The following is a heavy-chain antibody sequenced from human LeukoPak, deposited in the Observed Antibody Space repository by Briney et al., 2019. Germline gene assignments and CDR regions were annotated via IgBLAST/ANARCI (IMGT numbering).Heavy chain of an antibody. CDR3: ARERQNRFDY. J-gene: IGHJ4*02. V-gene: IGHV3-30-3*01. CDR1: GFTFSSYA. CDR2: ISYDGSNK. Sequence: GRSLRLSCAASGFTFSSYAMHWVRQAPGKGLEWEAVISYDGSNKYYADSVKGRFTISRDNSKNTLYLQMNSLRAEDTAVYYCARERQNRFDYWGQGTLVTVSS. D-gene: IGHD2/OR15-2a*01.